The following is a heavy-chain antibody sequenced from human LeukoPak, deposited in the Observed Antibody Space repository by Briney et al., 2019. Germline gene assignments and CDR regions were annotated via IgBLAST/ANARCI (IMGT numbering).Heavy chain of an antibody. CDR3: ARNGGGGGSFLYGMDV. Sequence: ASVTVSCTASGYTFTSYGISWVRQAPGQGLEWMGWISAYNGNTNYAQKLQGRVTMTTDTSTSTAYMELSSLRSEDTAVYYCARNGGGGGSFLYGMDVWGQGTTVTVSS. CDR1: GYTFTSYG. D-gene: IGHD2-15*01. V-gene: IGHV1-18*01. CDR2: ISAYNGNT. J-gene: IGHJ6*02.